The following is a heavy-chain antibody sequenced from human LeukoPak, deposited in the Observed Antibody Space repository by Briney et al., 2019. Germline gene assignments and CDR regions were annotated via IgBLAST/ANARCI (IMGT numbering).Heavy chain of an antibody. J-gene: IGHJ6*03. V-gene: IGHV4-39*01. CDR2: IYYGGDT. CDR1: GGSISSSSYY. Sequence: SETLSLTCTVSGGSISSSSYYWGWIRQPPGKGLEWIGSIYYGGDTYYNPSLKSRRVTISVDTSKNQFSLRLSSDCARHQWHYYYYMGVWGKGSTVTVSS. D-gene: IGHD6-19*01. CDR3: YMGV.